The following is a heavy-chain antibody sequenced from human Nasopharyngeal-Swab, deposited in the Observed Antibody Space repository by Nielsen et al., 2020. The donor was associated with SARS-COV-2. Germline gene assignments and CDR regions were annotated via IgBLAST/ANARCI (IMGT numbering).Heavy chain of an antibody. CDR2: IWYDGSNK. D-gene: IGHD6-19*01. J-gene: IGHJ4*02. CDR3: AKHSGWYYFDY. Sequence: VRQAPGKGLEWVAVIWYDGSNKYYADSVKGRFTISRDNSKNTLYLQMNSLRAEDTAVYYCAKHSGWYYFDYWGQGTLVTV. V-gene: IGHV3-33*06.